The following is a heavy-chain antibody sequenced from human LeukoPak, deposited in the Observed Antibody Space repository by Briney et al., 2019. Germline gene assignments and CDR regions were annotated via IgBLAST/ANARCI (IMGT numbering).Heavy chain of an antibody. CDR1: GRSISSSSYY. V-gene: IGHV4-39*01. CDR3: ARRYTIFGVVTHDY. J-gene: IGHJ4*02. Sequence: SETLSLTCTVSGRSISSSSYYRGWIRQPPGKGLQWFGSIYYSGSTYYNPSLKSRVTISVDTSKNQFSLKLSSVTAADTAVYYCARRYTIFGVVTHDYWGQGTLVTVSS. CDR2: IYYSGST. D-gene: IGHD3-3*01.